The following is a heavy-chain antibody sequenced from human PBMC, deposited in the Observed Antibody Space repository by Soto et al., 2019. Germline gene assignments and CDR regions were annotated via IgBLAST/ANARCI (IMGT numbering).Heavy chain of an antibody. Sequence: QVQLMESGGGLVKPGGSLRLSCAASGFTFSDYYMTWIRQAPGKGLEWVSYISSSGTTIYYADSVKGRFTISRNNAKKSLDLQMDSLRAEDTAVYYCARDRVDSLSSYYSGMDVWGQGTTVTVSS. D-gene: IGHD3-9*01. V-gene: IGHV3-11*01. CDR3: ARDRVDSLSSYYSGMDV. CDR2: ISSSGTTI. CDR1: GFTFSDYY. J-gene: IGHJ6*02.